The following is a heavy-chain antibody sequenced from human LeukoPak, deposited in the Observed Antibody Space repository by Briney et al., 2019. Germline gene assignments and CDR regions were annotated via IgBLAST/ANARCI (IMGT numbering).Heavy chain of an antibody. CDR3: ARDQFGSWYWGGGFDY. CDR1: GFTFSSYS. Sequence: GGSLRLSCAASGFTFSSYSMNWVRQAPGKGLEWLSSISSSSSYIYYADSVKGRFTISRDNAKNSLYLQMSSLRAEDTAVYYCARDQFGSWYWGGGFDYWGQGTLVTVSS. CDR2: ISSSSSYI. J-gene: IGHJ4*02. D-gene: IGHD6-13*01. V-gene: IGHV3-21*01.